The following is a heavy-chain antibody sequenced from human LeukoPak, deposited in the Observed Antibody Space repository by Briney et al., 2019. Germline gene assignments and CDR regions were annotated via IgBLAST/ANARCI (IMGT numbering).Heavy chain of an antibody. Sequence: VASVKVSCKASGGTFSSYTISWVRQAPGQGLEWMGGIIPIFGTANYAQKFQGRVTITTDESTSTAYMELSSLRSEDTAVYYCARDSRGYYYDSSGHFDYWGQGTLVTVSS. CDR1: GGTFSSYT. D-gene: IGHD3-22*01. J-gene: IGHJ4*02. CDR3: ARDSRGYYYDSSGHFDY. CDR2: IIPIFGTA. V-gene: IGHV1-69*05.